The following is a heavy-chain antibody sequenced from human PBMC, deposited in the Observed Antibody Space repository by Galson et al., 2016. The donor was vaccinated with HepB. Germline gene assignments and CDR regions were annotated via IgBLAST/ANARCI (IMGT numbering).Heavy chain of an antibody. CDR1: GGNFSTFT. D-gene: IGHD3-10*01. V-gene: IGHV3-21*06. CDR2: ISSSSLYI. J-gene: IGHJ4*02. Sequence: GGNFSTFTVNWVRQVPGKGLEWVSSISSSSLYIYYAASLRGRFTVSRDNSKNSLFLQMNSLGAEDTAIYYCAGWSRGTGSSLDFWGQGTLVTVSS. CDR3: AGWSRGTGSSLDF.